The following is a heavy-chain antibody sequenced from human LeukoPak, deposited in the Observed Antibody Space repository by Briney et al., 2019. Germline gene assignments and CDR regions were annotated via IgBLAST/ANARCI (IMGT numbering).Heavy chain of an antibody. V-gene: IGHV1-69*06. CDR3: ARDPGKDYGDYYFDY. D-gene: IGHD4-17*01. J-gene: IGHJ4*02. CDR1: GGIFSSYA. CDR2: IIPIFGTA. Sequence: SVKVSCKASGGIFSSYAISWVRQAPGQGLEWMGGIIPIFGTANYAQKFQGRVTITADKSTSTAYMELSSLRSEDTAVYYCARDPGKDYGDYYFDYWGQGTLVTVSS.